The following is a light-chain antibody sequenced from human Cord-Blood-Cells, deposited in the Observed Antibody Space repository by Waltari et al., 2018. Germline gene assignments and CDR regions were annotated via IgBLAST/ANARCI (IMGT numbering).Light chain of an antibody. CDR3: AAWDDSLNGWV. CDR2: STN. CDR1: SSNIGSNT. J-gene: IGLJ3*02. V-gene: IGLV1-44*01. Sequence: QSVLTHPPSASGTPGQRVAISCSGSSSNIGSNTVNWYQQLPGTAPNLLIYSTNQRPSGVPDRFSGSKSGTSASLAISGLQSEDEADYYCAAWDDSLNGWVFGGGTKLTVL.